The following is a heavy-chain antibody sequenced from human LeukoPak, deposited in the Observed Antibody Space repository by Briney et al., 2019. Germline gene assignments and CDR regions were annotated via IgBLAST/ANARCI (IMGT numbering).Heavy chain of an antibody. CDR2: IYYTGST. Sequence: SETLSLTCTVSGGSISPYYWSWIRQPPGKGLEWIGYIYYTGSTDYNPSLKSRVTISLDTSKHQYSLRLTSVTAADTAVYYCARGAYDSGSYQYFFDYWGQGTLVTVSS. V-gene: IGHV4-59*01. D-gene: IGHD3-10*01. CDR3: ARGAYDSGSYQYFFDY. J-gene: IGHJ4*02. CDR1: GGSISPYY.